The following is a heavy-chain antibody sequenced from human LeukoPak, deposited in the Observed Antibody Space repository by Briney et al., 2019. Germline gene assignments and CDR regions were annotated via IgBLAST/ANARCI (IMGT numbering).Heavy chain of an antibody. CDR2: INPNGGGT. CDR1: GYTFTGYY. Sequence: ASVKVSCKASGYTFTGYYMHWVRQAPGQGLEWMGWINPNGGGTNYAQKFQGRVTMTRDTSISTAYMELSRLRSDDTAVYYCARLESSGYYYSFDYWGQGTLVTVSS. CDR3: ARLESSGYYYSFDY. V-gene: IGHV1-2*02. J-gene: IGHJ4*02. D-gene: IGHD3-22*01.